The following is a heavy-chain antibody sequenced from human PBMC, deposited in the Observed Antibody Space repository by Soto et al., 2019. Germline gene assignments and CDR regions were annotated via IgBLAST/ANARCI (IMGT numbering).Heavy chain of an antibody. CDR1: GGSISSSSYY. V-gene: IGHV4-39*01. D-gene: IGHD3-22*01. Sequence: SETLSLTCTVSGGSISSSSYYWGWARQPPGKGLEWIGSTYYRGSAYYSPSLKSRVTISIDSSENQLSLKLSSVTAADTAVYYCARRSYDNSGYYYVDYWGQGTLVTVSS. J-gene: IGHJ4*02. CDR3: ARRSYDNSGYYYVDY. CDR2: TYYRGSA.